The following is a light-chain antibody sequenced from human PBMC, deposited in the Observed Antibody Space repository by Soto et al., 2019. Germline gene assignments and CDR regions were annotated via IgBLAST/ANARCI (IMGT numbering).Light chain of an antibody. CDR1: QTVTSY. CDR2: AAS. J-gene: IGKJ1*01. V-gene: IGKV1-39*01. Sequence: DVQMTQSPSSLSASVGDSLTLTCRASQTVTSYLNWYQQKPGKAPKLLIYAASTLQSGVPSRFSGSGSGTEFTLTILSMQPEDFATYYCQQSYRFPKTFGRGTKVDIK. CDR3: QQSYRFPKT.